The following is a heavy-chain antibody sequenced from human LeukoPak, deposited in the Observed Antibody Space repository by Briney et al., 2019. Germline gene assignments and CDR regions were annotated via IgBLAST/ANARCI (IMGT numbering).Heavy chain of an antibody. V-gene: IGHV3-53*01. Sequence: GVSLRLSCAASGFTVSDNYMSWVRQAPGKGLEWVSVMYSGGDTYYADSVKGRFTFSRDISKNTLYLQMNGLRTEDTAMYYCARDAPQVPAAGVLASWGQGTLVTVSS. CDR1: GFTVSDNY. CDR2: MYSGGDT. J-gene: IGHJ5*02. CDR3: ARDAPQVPAAGVLAS. D-gene: IGHD6-13*01.